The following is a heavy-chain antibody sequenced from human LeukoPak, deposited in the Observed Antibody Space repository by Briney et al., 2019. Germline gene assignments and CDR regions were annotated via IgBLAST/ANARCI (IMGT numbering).Heavy chain of an antibody. CDR3: ARLQPGVDD. J-gene: IGHJ4*02. D-gene: IGHD3-10*01. Sequence: VESLKISCKGSGYSFHSYWLSWVRQMPGKGLEWMGRIEAGDSYTNYSPSFQGHVTISADKSISTAYLQWSSLKASDTAMYYCARLQPGVDDWGQGTLVTVSS. CDR2: IEAGDSYT. V-gene: IGHV5-10-1*01. CDR1: GYSFHSYW.